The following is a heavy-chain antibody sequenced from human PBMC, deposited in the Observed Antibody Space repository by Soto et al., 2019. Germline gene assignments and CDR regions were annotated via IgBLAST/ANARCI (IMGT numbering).Heavy chain of an antibody. D-gene: IGHD5-18*01. CDR1: GGTFSSYA. Sequence: QVQLVQSGAEVKKPGSSMKVSCKASGGTFSSYAISWVRQAPGQGLEWMGGIIPIFGTANYAQKFQGRVTITADESTSTAYMELSSLRSEDTAVYYCARAKTAMVTRYYYGMDVWGQGTTVTVSS. CDR2: IIPIFGTA. J-gene: IGHJ6*02. V-gene: IGHV1-69*01. CDR3: ARAKTAMVTRYYYGMDV.